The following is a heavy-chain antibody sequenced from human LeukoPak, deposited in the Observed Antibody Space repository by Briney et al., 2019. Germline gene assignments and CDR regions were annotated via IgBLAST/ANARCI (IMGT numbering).Heavy chain of an antibody. J-gene: IGHJ4*02. Sequence: ASVKVSCKAYGYSFTTYGINWVRQAPGQGLEWLGWIAPKNGNTNYFQKFQARLTLTADTSTSTVYMELRSLTFDDSAMYYCARDASAYNWGQGTLVTVS. CDR2: IAPKNGNT. CDR3: ARDASAYN. D-gene: IGHD4-11*01. V-gene: IGHV1-18*01. CDR1: GYSFTTYG.